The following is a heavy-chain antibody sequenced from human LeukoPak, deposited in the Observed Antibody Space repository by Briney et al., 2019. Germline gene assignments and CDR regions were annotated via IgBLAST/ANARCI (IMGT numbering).Heavy chain of an antibody. J-gene: IGHJ6*02. Sequence: PGGSLRLSCAASGFTFSSYGMHWVRQAPGKGLEWVAFIRYDGSNKYYADSVKGRFTISRDNAKNSLYLQMNSLRAEDTAVYYCASRVYGSGSYPYYYYGMDVWGQGTTVTVSS. D-gene: IGHD3-10*01. V-gene: IGHV3-30*02. CDR3: ASRVYGSGSYPYYYYGMDV. CDR2: IRYDGSNK. CDR1: GFTFSSYG.